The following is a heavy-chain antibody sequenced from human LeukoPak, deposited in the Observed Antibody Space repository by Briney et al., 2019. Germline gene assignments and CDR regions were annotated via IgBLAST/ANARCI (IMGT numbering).Heavy chain of an antibody. Sequence: PGGSLRLSCAASGFIFKNYWMHWVRQAPGKGLVWVARIDHDGTDITYGDSVKGRFTISRDNAKNTLYVQINSLRDDDTAVYYCARTIVGATFDYWGQGTLVTVSS. J-gene: IGHJ4*02. CDR1: GFIFKNYW. CDR2: IDHDGTDI. V-gene: IGHV3-74*03. CDR3: ARTIVGATFDY. D-gene: IGHD1-26*01.